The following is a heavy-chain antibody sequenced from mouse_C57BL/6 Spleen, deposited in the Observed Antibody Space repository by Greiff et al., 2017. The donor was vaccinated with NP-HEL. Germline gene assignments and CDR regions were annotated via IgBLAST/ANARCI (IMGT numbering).Heavy chain of an antibody. CDR1: GFTFSDYY. D-gene: IGHD4-1*01. CDR2: INYDGSST. J-gene: IGHJ2*01. V-gene: IGHV5-16*01. Sequence: EVHLVESEGGLVQPGRSMKLSCTASGFTFSDYYMAWVRQVPEKGLEWVANINYDGSSTYYLDSLKSRFIISRDNAKNILYLQMSSLKSEDTATYYCARVTGTGYFDYWGQGTTLTVSS. CDR3: ARVTGTGYFDY.